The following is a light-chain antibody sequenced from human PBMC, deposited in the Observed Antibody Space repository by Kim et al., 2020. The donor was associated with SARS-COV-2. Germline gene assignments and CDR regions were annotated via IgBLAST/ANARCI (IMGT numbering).Light chain of an antibody. V-gene: IGLV3-19*01. CDR3: NSRDSSGNLNWV. CDR1: SLRSYY. CDR2: GKN. Sequence: LGQTVRITCQGDSLRSYYASWYQQKPGQAPVLVIYGKNNRPSGIPDRFSGSSSGNTASLTTTGAQAEDEADYYCNSRDSSGNLNWVFGGGTQLTVL. J-gene: IGLJ3*02.